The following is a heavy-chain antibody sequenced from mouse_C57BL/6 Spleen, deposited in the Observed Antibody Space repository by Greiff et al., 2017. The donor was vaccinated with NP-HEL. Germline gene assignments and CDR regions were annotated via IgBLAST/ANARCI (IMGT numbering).Heavy chain of an antibody. D-gene: IGHD5-1*01. CDR1: GYAFSSYW. J-gene: IGHJ2*01. V-gene: IGHV1-80*01. Sequence: VQLQQSGAELVKPGASVKISCKASGYAFSSYWMNWVKQRPGKGLEWIGQIYPGDGDTNYNGKFKGKATLTADKSSSTAYMQLSSLTSEDSAVYFCARGRGNLFTGYFDYWGQGTTLTVSS. CDR2: IYPGDGDT. CDR3: ARGRGNLFTGYFDY.